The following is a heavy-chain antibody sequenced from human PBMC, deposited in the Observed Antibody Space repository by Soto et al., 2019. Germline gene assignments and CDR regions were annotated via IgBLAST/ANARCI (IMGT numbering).Heavy chain of an antibody. V-gene: IGHV3-43*01. J-gene: IGHJ4*02. Sequence: EVQLVESGGVVVQPGGSLRLSCAASGFTFDDYTMHWVRQAPGKGLEWVSLINWNTETTHYADSVKGRFTISRDNTKNSLYLQMNSLRTEDSALYYCAKEYDSRWDPLFDYGGQGTLVTVSS. D-gene: IGHD6-13*01. CDR2: INWNTETT. CDR3: AKEYDSRWDPLFDY. CDR1: GFTFDDYT.